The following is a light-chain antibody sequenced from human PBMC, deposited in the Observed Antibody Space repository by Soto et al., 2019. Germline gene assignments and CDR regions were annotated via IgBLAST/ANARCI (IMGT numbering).Light chain of an antibody. CDR2: GAS. J-gene: IGKJ1*01. V-gene: IGKV3-20*01. Sequence: EIVLTQSPGTLSLSPGERATLSCRASQSVSSSYLAWYQQKPGQAPRLLIYGASNRATGIPDRFSGSGSGTDFTLTISRLEPEDFAVYYCLQYDSSPRTFCQGTKVEIK. CDR3: LQYDSSPRT. CDR1: QSVSSSY.